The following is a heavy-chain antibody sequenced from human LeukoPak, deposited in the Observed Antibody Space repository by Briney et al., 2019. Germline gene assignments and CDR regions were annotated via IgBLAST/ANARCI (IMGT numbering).Heavy chain of an antibody. CDR3: ATGARYYYYMDV. CDR1: GNTFTGYY. CDR2: INPNSGGT. D-gene: IGHD1-14*01. J-gene: IGHJ6*03. Sequence: PGASVKVSCKASGNTFTGYYMHWVRQAPGQGLEWMGWINPNSGGTNYAQKFQGRVTMTRDTSISTAYMELSSLRSEDTAVYYCATGARYYYYMDVWGKGTTVTVSS. V-gene: IGHV1-2*02.